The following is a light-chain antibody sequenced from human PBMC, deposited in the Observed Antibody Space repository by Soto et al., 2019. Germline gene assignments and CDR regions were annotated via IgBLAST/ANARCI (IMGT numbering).Light chain of an antibody. CDR3: QQYYDFRT. Sequence: DIQMTQSPSTLSATVGDRVTITCRASQSISTWLAWYQQKPGKAPKILIYDASSLEVGVPSRLSGSGSRTEFTLTISSMQPDDYGTYYCQQYYDFRTFGQGTKVDIK. CDR1: QSISTW. CDR2: DAS. J-gene: IGKJ1*01. V-gene: IGKV1-5*01.